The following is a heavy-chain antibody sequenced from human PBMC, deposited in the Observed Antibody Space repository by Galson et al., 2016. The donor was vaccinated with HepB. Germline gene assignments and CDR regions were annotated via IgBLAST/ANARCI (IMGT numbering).Heavy chain of an antibody. CDR2: IDPSDSYT. J-gene: IGHJ6*03. Sequence: QSGAEVKKPGESLRISCKGSGYSFTSYWITWVRQMPGKGLEWMGTIDPSDSYTNHSPSFQGHVTISADKSISTAYLQWSSLKASDTAMYYCARRSGVAATDYYYDMDVWGKGTTVTVSS. CDR1: GYSFTSYW. V-gene: IGHV5-10-1*01. D-gene: IGHD2-15*01. CDR3: ARRSGVAATDYYYDMDV.